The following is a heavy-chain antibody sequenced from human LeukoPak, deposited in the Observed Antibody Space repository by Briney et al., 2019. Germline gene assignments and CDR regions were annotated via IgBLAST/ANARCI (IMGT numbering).Heavy chain of an antibody. Sequence: GGSLRLSCTASGFTFSNYWMHWVRQGPGKGLVWVSRIHSDGSSTTYADSVKGRFTISRDNAKNTQYLQMNSLRDEDTAVYYCARGNYYSMDVWGQGTTVTVSS. J-gene: IGHJ6*02. CDR3: ARGNYYSMDV. CDR2: IHSDGSST. CDR1: GFTFSNYW. V-gene: IGHV3-74*01.